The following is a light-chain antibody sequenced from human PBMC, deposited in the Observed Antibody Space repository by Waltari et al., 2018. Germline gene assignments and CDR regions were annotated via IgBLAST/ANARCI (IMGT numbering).Light chain of an antibody. V-gene: IGKV1-5*03. Sequence: ENQMTQSPSTLSAYVGDRVTITCRASQNIHSWLAWYQQQPGKAPKLLIYKASTLQSGVPSRFSGSGSGTEFTLTVSSLQPDDFATYYCQQYNTYPLTFGGGTKVEVK. CDR1: QNIHSW. CDR3: QQYNTYPLT. CDR2: KAS. J-gene: IGKJ4*01.